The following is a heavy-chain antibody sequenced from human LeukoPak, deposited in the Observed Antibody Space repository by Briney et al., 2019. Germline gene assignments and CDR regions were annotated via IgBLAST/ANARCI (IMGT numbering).Heavy chain of an antibody. Sequence: PGGSLRLSCAASGFSFSSYTMNWVRQAPGKGLEWLSYISSSSSTIYYADSVKGRFTISRDNAKSSLYLQMNSLRAEDTAVYYCARGDGGITGMYFDCWGQGTLVTVSS. J-gene: IGHJ4*02. D-gene: IGHD1-20*01. V-gene: IGHV3-48*01. CDR3: ARGDGGITGMYFDC. CDR1: GFSFSSYT. CDR2: ISSSSSTI.